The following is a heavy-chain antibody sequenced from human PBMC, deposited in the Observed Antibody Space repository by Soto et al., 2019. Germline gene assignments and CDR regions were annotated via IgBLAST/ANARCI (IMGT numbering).Heavy chain of an antibody. D-gene: IGHD3-10*01. CDR3: ARENYGNWFDP. J-gene: IGHJ5*02. CDR2: IWYDGGNK. V-gene: IGHV3-33*01. CDR1: GFTFSTYG. Sequence: GGSLRLSCAASGFTFSTYGMHWVRQAPGKGLEWVAVIWYDGGNKYYADSVKGRFTISRDNSKNTLYLQMNSLRAEDTAVYYCARENYGNWFDPWGQGTLVTVSS.